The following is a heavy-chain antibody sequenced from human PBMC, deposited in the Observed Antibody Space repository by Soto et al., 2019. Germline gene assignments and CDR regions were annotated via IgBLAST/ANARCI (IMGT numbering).Heavy chain of an antibody. CDR3: AKDIEEVVYYYGMDV. CDR1: GFTFSSFG. J-gene: IGHJ6*02. Sequence: LRLSCAASGFTFSSFGMHWVRQAPGKGLEWVALISDDGHKIYYGDSVKGRFTIFRDNSNNTLFLQMNSPRPEDTAVYYCAKDIEEVVYYYGMDVWGQGTTVTVSS. D-gene: IGHD1-26*01. CDR2: ISDDGHKI. V-gene: IGHV3-30*18.